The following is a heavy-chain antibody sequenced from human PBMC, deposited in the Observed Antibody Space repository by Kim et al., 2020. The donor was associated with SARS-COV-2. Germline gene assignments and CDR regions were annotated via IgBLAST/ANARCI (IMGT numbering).Heavy chain of an antibody. CDR2: INHSGST. J-gene: IGHJ6*02. Sequence: SETLSLTCAVYGGSFSGYYWSWIRQPPGKGLEWIGEINHSGSTNYNPSLKSRVTISVDTSKNQFSLKLSSVTAADTAVYYCARGGTFSVKIFGGVIIRPLMDVWGRGTTVTVSS. D-gene: IGHD3-3*01. V-gene: IGHV4-34*01. CDR3: ARGGTFSVKIFGGVIIRPLMDV. CDR1: GGSFSGYY.